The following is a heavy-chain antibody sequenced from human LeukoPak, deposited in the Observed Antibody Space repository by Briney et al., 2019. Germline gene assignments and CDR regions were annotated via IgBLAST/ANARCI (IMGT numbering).Heavy chain of an antibody. CDR2: ISSSSSYI. CDR3: ARVSDQLVLGPFDY. J-gene: IGHJ4*02. CDR1: GFTFSSYG. D-gene: IGHD2-2*01. V-gene: IGHV3-21*01. Sequence: GGSLRLSCAASGFTFSSYGMNWVRQAPGKGLEWVSSISSSSSYIYYADSVKGRFTISRDNAKNSLYLQMNSLRAEDTAVYYCARVSDQLVLGPFDYWGQGTLVTVSS.